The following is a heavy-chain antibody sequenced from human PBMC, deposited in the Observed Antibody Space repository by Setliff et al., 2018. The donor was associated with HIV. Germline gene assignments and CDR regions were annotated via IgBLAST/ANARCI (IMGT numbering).Heavy chain of an antibody. CDR3: ARSSTAGFDF. V-gene: IGHV4-39*07. Sequence: SETLSLTCDVSGGSISSDSYYWAWIRQPPGKGLEWIGSISFSGTYLNPSLKSRVTISVDRSKDQFSLKMTSVTAADTAIYYCARSSTAGFDFWGQGTLVTVSS. CDR2: ISFSGT. J-gene: IGHJ4*02. D-gene: IGHD6-19*01. CDR1: GGSISSDSYY.